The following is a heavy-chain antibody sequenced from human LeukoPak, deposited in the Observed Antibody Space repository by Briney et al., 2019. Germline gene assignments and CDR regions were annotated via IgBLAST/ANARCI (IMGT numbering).Heavy chain of an antibody. D-gene: IGHD4-17*01. CDR2: FYSSGST. J-gene: IGHJ4*02. CDR1: CGPLSTYY. CDR3: ARGNHGYGEPYYFDT. Sequence: SENLSPTCPGSCGPLSTYYWSWIRESPRKGPGWIGGFYSSGSTNYNPSLKSRVTISVDTSKNQFSLKLGTVTAADTAVYYCARGNHGYGEPYYFDTWGQGTLVTVSS. V-gene: IGHV4-59*01.